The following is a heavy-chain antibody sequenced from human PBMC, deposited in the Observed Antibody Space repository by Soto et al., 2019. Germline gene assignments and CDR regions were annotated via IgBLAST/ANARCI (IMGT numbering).Heavy chain of an antibody. J-gene: IGHJ3*02. V-gene: IGHV3-72*01. CDR2: SGNRANSDTT. Sequence: VQLVESGGGLVQPGGSLRLSCAASGSTFSDHYMDWVRQAPGKGLEWVGRSGNRANSDTTEYGSSVKGRFTITRDDSNDSMYLQMNSLKTEDTAVYYCGRGYSGIDIYAFDIWGEGIMVAVSA. CDR1: GSTFSDHY. D-gene: IGHD1-26*01. CDR3: GRGYSGIDIYAFDI.